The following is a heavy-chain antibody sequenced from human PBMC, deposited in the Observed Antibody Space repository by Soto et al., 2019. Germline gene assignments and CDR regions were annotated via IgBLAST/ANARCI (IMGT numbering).Heavy chain of an antibody. V-gene: IGHV1-69*13. J-gene: IGHJ4*02. D-gene: IGHD6-19*01. Sequence: ASVKVSCKASGGTFSSYAISWVRQAPGQGLEWMGGIIPIFGTANYAQKFQGRVTITADESTSTAYMELSSLRSEDTAVYYCARDLSSGWYRFDYWGQGTLVTVSS. CDR3: ARDLSSGWYRFDY. CDR1: GGTFSSYA. CDR2: IIPIFGTA.